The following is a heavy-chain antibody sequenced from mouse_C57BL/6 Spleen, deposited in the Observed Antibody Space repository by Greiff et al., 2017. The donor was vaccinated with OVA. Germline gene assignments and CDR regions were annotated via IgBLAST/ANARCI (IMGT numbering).Heavy chain of an antibody. J-gene: IGHJ4*01. Sequence: VKLVESGAELVRPGASVKLSYKASGYTFTDYYINWVKQRPGQGLEWIARIYPGSGNTYYNEKFKGKATLTAEKSSSTAYMQLSSLTSEDSAVYFCACYYGSSYYAMDYWGQGTSVTVSS. CDR3: ACYYGSSYYAMDY. D-gene: IGHD1-1*01. V-gene: IGHV1-76*01. CDR1: GYTFTDYY. CDR2: IYPGSGNT.